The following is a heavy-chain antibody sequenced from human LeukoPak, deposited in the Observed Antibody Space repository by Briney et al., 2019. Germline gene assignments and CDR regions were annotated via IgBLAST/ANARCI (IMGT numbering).Heavy chain of an antibody. CDR2: ISSSSSYI. CDR1: GFTFSSYS. V-gene: IGHV3-21*01. D-gene: IGHD6-13*01. CDR3: ARDLVAAAGTFDY. J-gene: IGHJ4*02. Sequence: KSGGSLRLSCAASGFTFSSYSMNWVRQAPGKGLEWVSSISSSSSYIYYADSVKGRFTISRDNAKNSLYLQMNSLRAEDTAVYYCARDLVAAAGTFDYWGQGTLVTVSS.